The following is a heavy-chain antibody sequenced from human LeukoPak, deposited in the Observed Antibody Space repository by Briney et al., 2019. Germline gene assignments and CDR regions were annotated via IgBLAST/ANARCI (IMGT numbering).Heavy chain of an antibody. CDR3: ASGQRWLPRD. CDR1: GFTFSIYG. CDR2: IWYDGSNK. V-gene: IGHV3-33*01. J-gene: IGHJ4*02. Sequence: GGSLRLSCAAYGFTFSIYGMHWVRQAPGKGLEWVAVIWYDGSNKYYADSVKGRFTISRDNSKNTLYLQMNSLRAEDTAVYYCASGQRWLPRDWGQGTLVTVSS. D-gene: IGHD6-19*01.